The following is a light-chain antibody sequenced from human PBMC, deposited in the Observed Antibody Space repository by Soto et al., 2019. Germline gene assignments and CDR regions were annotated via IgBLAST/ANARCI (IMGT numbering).Light chain of an antibody. V-gene: IGKV1-5*01. CDR1: QSISTW. CDR3: QQYNSYSRT. CDR2: DAS. J-gene: IGKJ1*01. Sequence: DILMTAFLYTLSAFVGDGVTITYRASQSISTWLAWYQQRPGKAPKLLIHDASSLESGVPSRFSGSGSGTEITLTISSLQPDDFATYYCQQYNSYSRTFGQGTKVDIK.